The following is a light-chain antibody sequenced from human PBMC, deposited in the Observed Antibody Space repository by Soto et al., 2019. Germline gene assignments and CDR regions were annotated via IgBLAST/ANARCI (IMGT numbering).Light chain of an antibody. CDR1: QAISNY. J-gene: IGKJ4*01. V-gene: IGKV1-33*01. CDR3: QQNDNLPLT. Sequence: DIQMTQSPSSLSASVGDRVTITCQASQAISNYLNWYQQKPGKAPKLLIYDASNLETGVPSRFSGSGSGTDFTFTISSLQPEDIATYYCQQNDNLPLTFGGGTNVEIK. CDR2: DAS.